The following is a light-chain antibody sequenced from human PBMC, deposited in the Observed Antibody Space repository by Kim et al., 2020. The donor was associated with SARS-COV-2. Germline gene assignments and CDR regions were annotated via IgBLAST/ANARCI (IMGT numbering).Light chain of an antibody. CDR3: QAWDSSTGV. Sequence: SVSPGKTASITCSGDKVGDKYACWYQQKPGQSPVLVIYQDSKRPSGIPERFSGSNSGNTATLTISGTQAMDEADYYCQAWDSSTGVFGTGTKVTVL. CDR2: QDS. J-gene: IGLJ1*01. V-gene: IGLV3-1*01. CDR1: KVGDKY.